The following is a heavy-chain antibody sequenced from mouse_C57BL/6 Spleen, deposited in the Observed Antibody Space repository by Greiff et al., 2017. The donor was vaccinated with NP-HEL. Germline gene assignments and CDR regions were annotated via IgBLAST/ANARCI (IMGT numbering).Heavy chain of an antibody. CDR1: GYSFTDYN. Sequence: VHVKQSGPELVKPGASVKISCKASGYSFTDYNMNWVKQSNGKSLEWIGVINPNYGTTSYNQKFKGKATLTVDQSSSTAYMQLNSLTSEDSAVYYCARSSYYGSSSFDYWGQGTTLTVSS. V-gene: IGHV1-39*01. J-gene: IGHJ2*01. CDR2: INPNYGTT. CDR3: ARSSYYGSSSFDY. D-gene: IGHD1-1*01.